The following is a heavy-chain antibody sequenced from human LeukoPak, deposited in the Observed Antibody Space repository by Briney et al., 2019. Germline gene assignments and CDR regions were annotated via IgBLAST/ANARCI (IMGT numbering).Heavy chain of an antibody. CDR2: INYLGST. J-gene: IGHJ4*02. Sequence: PSETLSLTCSVTGGSVSSGNYFWGWIRQPPGKGLEWIGNINYLGSTAYNPSLKSRVTTSVDTYKHQFSLKLTSVTAADTAVYYCARLSKGRYFDYFFDYWGQGTLVTVSS. CDR3: ARLSKGRYFDYFFDY. CDR1: GGSVSSGNYF. D-gene: IGHD3-9*01. V-gene: IGHV4-39*01.